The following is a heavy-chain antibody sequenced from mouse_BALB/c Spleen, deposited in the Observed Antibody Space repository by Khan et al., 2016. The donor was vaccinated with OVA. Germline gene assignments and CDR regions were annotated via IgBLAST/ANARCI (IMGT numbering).Heavy chain of an antibody. D-gene: IGHD2-3*01. Sequence: QVQLQQSGTELVRPGASVKLSCKASGYTFTNYWINWVRQRPGQGLEWIGNIYPSDSYTNYNQKFKDKATLTVDKSSSTAYMQLSSPKTGDSAVYYWSREEVDGSSFAYWGQGTLVTVSA. J-gene: IGHJ3*01. CDR1: GYTFTNYW. CDR3: SREEVDGSSFAY. CDR2: IYPSDSYT. V-gene: IGHV1-69*02.